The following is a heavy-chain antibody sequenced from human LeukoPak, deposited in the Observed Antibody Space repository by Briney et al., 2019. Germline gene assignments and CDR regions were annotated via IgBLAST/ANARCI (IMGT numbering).Heavy chain of an antibody. CDR1: LGSHW. Sequence: GGSLRLSCVGALGSHWRGWVRQAPGTGLEGVANIKEDGSQKYYMDSVKGRFTICRDNAKSSLLLQMKNLRVEGTAVYYCTRDQTWGEGTLVTVSS. V-gene: IGHV3-7*01. CDR3: TRDQT. J-gene: IGHJ4*02. CDR2: IKEDGSQK.